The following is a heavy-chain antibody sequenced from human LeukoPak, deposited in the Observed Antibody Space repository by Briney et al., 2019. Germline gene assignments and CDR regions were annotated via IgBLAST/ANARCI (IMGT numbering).Heavy chain of an antibody. CDR1: GGSFSSYY. CDR2: IYYSGST. CDR3: ARAPNDYGDYAGPVDAFDI. Sequence: PSETLSLTCIVSGGSFSSYYWSWIRQPPGKGLEWIGYIYYSGSTNYNPSLKSRVTISVDTSRNQFSLKLSSVTAADTAVYYCARAPNDYGDYAGPVDAFDIWGQGTMVTVSS. J-gene: IGHJ3*02. D-gene: IGHD4-17*01. V-gene: IGHV4-59*01.